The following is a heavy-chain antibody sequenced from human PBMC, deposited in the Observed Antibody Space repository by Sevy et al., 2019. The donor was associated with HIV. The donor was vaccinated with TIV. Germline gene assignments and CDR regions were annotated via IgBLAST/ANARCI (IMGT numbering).Heavy chain of an antibody. V-gene: IGHV3-21*01. Sequence: GGSLRLSCAASEFDFHTYSMCWVRQAPGKGLEWVSFINGNSRYIYYADSVKGRFTTSRDNANKLLHLEMNSLRVEDTAVYYCTRDRVGGIGFDSWGQGTLVTVSS. D-gene: IGHD6-19*01. CDR3: TRDRVGGIGFDS. CDR2: INGNSRYI. CDR1: EFDFHTYS. J-gene: IGHJ4*02.